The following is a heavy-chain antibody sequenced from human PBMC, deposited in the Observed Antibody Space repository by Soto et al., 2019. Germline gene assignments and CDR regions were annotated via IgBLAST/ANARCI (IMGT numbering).Heavy chain of an antibody. CDR1: VGSVSRGDYF. CDR3: ARYPNFYYYGFGG. CDR2: IYYSGST. V-gene: IGHV4-61*08. Sequence: SETLSLTCTVSVGSVSRGDYFWSWLRQSPGKRLEWIAYIYYSGSTNYNPSLKSRATISVDTSKSQVSLTLTSMTAADAALYYCARYPNFYYYGFGGWRQG. J-gene: IGHJ3*01. D-gene: IGHD3-10*01.